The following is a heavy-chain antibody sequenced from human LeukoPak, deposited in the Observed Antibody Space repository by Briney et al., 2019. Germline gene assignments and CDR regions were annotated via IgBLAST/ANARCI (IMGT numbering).Heavy chain of an antibody. J-gene: IGHJ6*02. CDR2: IYYSGST. CDR1: GGSISSYY. CDR3: ARDCSGGSCYYYYGMDV. D-gene: IGHD2-15*01. Sequence: SETLSLTCTVSGGSISSYYWSWIRQPPGKGLEWIGYIYYSGSTNYNPSLKSRVTISVDTSKDQFSLKLSSVTAADTAVYYCARDCSGGSCYYYYGMDVWGQGTTVTVSS. V-gene: IGHV4-59*01.